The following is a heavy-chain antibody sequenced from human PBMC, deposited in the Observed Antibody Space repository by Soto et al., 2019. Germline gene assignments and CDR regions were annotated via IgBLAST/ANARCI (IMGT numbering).Heavy chain of an antibody. D-gene: IGHD3-10*01. J-gene: IGHJ4*02. CDR3: AKGLLWFGEPNDRSDY. CDR1: GFTFSSYG. Sequence: GGSLRLSCAASGFTFSSYGMHWVRQAPGKGLEWVAVISYDGSNKYYADSVKGRFTISRDNSKNTLYLQMNSLRAEDTAVYYCAKGLLWFGEPNDRSDYWGQGTLVTVSS. CDR2: ISYDGSNK. V-gene: IGHV3-30*18.